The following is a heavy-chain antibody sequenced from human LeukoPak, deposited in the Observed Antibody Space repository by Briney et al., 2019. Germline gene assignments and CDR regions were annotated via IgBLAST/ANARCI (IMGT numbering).Heavy chain of an antibody. V-gene: IGHV4-59*08. D-gene: IGHD6-19*01. Sequence: SETLSLTCTVSGGSISSYYWNWIRQPPGKGLEWIGYIYYSGTTNYNPSLKSRVTISVDTSKNQYSLKLSSVTAADTAVYYCARIAVAGISSDYWGQGPLVTVSS. J-gene: IGHJ4*02. CDR1: GGSISSYY. CDR3: ARIAVAGISSDY. CDR2: IYYSGTT.